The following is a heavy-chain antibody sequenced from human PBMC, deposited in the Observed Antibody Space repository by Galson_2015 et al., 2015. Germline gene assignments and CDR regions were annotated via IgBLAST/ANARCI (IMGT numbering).Heavy chain of an antibody. CDR1: GDAFTSYH. CDR2: INPSGGST. CDR3: ASDLLRSAADNHVVGLVAIASGD. J-gene: IGHJ4*02. V-gene: IGHV1-46*01. D-gene: IGHD1-26*01. Sequence: SVKVSCKASGDAFTSYHMQWVRQAPGQGLAWLGIINPSGGSTSYPPKFQGRVTMTRDTSTSTVSMGLCRLRSAVTAVFFCASDLLRSAADNHVVGLVAIASGDWGQGTLVTVSS.